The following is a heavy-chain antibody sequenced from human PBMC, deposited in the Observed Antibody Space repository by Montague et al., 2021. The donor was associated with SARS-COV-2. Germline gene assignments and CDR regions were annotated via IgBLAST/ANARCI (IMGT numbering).Heavy chain of an antibody. V-gene: IGHV3-23*01. J-gene: IGHJ4*02. Sequence: SLRLSCAASGFTFSTYGMTWVRQAPGKGLGWVSSISASAMRTHYPDSVKGRFTISRDNSKNTLYLQMSSLRAEDTAVYYCARQGRYFDWLLMARGHQRTEGVDYWGQGTLVTVSS. D-gene: IGHD3-9*01. CDR2: ISASAMRT. CDR1: GFTFSTYG. CDR3: ARQGRYFDWLLMARGHQRTEGVDY.